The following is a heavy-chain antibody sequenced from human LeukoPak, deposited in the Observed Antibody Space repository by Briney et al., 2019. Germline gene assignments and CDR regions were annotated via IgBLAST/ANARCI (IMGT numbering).Heavy chain of an antibody. D-gene: IGHD3-16*01. V-gene: IGHV1-18*01. CDR1: GYTFINYG. CDR3: ARVLGRPSLYYGMDV. CDR2: ISAYNGNT. J-gene: IGHJ6*02. Sequence: ASVKVPCKASGYTFINYGISWVRQAPGQGLEWMGWISAYNGNTNYAQKLQGRVTMTRDTSIGTAYMELSSLRSEDTAVYYCARVLGRPSLYYGMDVWGQGTTVTVSS.